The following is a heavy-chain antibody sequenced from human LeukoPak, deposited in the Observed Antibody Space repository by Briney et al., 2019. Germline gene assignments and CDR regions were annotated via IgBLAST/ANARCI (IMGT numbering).Heavy chain of an antibody. CDR2: ISSSSSYI. Sequence: PGGSLRLSCAASGFTLSSYSMNWVRQAPGKGLEWVSSISSSSSYIYYADSVKGRFTISRDNAKNSLYLQMNSLRAEDTAVYYCARTYYDILTGYYGLFDYWGQGTLATVSS. CDR3: ARTYYDILTGYYGLFDY. D-gene: IGHD3-9*01. CDR1: GFTLSSYS. V-gene: IGHV3-21*01. J-gene: IGHJ4*02.